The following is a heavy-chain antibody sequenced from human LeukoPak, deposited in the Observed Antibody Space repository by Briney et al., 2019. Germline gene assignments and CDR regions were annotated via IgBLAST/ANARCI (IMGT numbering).Heavy chain of an antibody. J-gene: IGHJ4*02. V-gene: IGHV4-59*01. Sequence: SEILSLTCTVSGGSISSYYWSWIRQPPGKGLEWIGYIYYSGSTNYNPSLKSRVTISVDTSKNQFSLKLSSVTAADTAVYYCASGSGSLNYWGQGTLVTVSS. D-gene: IGHD3-22*01. CDR3: ASGSGSLNY. CDR1: GGSISSYY. CDR2: IYYSGST.